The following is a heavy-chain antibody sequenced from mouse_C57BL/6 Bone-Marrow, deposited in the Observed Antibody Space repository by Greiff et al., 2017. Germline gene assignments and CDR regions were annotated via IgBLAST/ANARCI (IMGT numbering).Heavy chain of an antibody. CDR2: IHPNSGST. V-gene: IGHV1-64*01. D-gene: IGHD2-12*01. CDR1: GYTFTSYW. Sequence: QVQLQQSGAELVKPGASVKLSCKASGYTFTSYWMHWVKQRPGQGLEWIGMIHPNSGSTNYNEKFKSKATLTVDKSTSTVYMQLSSLTSEDSAVYYCARYRRWYFDVWGTGTTVTVSS. CDR3: ARYRRWYFDV. J-gene: IGHJ1*03.